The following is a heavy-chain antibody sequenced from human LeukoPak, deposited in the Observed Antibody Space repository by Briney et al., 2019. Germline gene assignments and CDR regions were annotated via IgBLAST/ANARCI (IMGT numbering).Heavy chain of an antibody. D-gene: IGHD2-15*01. CDR3: AREWYY. J-gene: IGHJ4*02. Sequence: SETLSLTCAVYGGSFSGYYWSWIRQPPGKGLEWIGEINHSGSTNYNPSLKSRVTISVDTSKNQFSLKLSSVTAADTAVYYCAREWYYWGQGPWSPSPQ. CDR2: INHSGST. V-gene: IGHV4-34*01. CDR1: GGSFSGYY.